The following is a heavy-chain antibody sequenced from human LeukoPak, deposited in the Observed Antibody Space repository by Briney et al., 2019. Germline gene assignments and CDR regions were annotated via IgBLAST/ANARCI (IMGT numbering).Heavy chain of an antibody. V-gene: IGHV4-59*11. CDR1: GGSISSHY. CDR2: MHYSGST. CDR3: ASLYCSSTSCYLDY. J-gene: IGHJ4*02. D-gene: IGHD2-2*01. Sequence: SETLSLTCTVSGGSISSHYWSWIRQPPGKGLEWTGYMHYSGSTNYNPSLKSRVTMSVDTSKNQFSLKLGSVTAADTAVYYCASLYCSSTSCYLDYWGQGTLVTVSS.